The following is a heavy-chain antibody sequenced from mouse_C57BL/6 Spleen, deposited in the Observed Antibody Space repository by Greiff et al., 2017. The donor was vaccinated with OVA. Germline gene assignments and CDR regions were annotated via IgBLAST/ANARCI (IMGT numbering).Heavy chain of an antibody. Sequence: EVQGVESGGGLVKPGGSLKLSCAASGFTFSSYAMSWVRQTPEKRLEWVATISDGGSYTYYPDNVKGRFTISRDNAKNNLYLQMSHLKSEDTAMYYCARDKTRGGLDYFDYWGQGTTLTVSS. CDR3: ARDKTRGGLDYFDY. D-gene: IGHD3-1*01. CDR1: GFTFSSYA. J-gene: IGHJ2*01. V-gene: IGHV5-4*01. CDR2: ISDGGSYT.